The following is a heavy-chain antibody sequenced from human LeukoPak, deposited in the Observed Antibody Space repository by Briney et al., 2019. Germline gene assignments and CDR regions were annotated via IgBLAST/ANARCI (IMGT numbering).Heavy chain of an antibody. CDR2: ISSSSSYI. J-gene: IGHJ4*02. D-gene: IGHD5-12*01. Sequence: GGSLRLSCAASGFTLSNYWMHWVRQAPGKGLEWVSAISSSSSYIYYADSVKGRFTISRHNAKRSLYLQMNSLRAEDTAVYYCARGPSGYHNTGGQGTLVTVSS. CDR1: GFTLSNYW. V-gene: IGHV3-21*01. CDR3: ARGPSGYHNT.